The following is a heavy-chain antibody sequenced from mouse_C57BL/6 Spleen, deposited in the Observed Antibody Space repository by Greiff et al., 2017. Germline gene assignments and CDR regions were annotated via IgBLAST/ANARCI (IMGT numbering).Heavy chain of an antibody. Sequence: EVMLVESGGGLVKPGGSLKLSCAASGFTFSDYGMHWVRQAPEKGLEWVAYISSGSSTIYYAETVKGRFTISQDNAKNTLFLQMTSLRSEDTAMYYCARGYDENYAMDYWGQGTSVTVSS. J-gene: IGHJ4*01. CDR1: GFTFSDYG. V-gene: IGHV5-17*01. D-gene: IGHD2-2*01. CDR2: ISSGSSTI. CDR3: ARGYDENYAMDY.